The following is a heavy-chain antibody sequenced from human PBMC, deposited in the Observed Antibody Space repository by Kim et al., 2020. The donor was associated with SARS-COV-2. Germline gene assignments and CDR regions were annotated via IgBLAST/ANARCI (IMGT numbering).Heavy chain of an antibody. J-gene: IGHJ6*02. V-gene: IGHV1-2*02. D-gene: IGHD3-22*01. CDR1: GYTFTGYY. CDR2: INPNSGGT. CDR3: ARAGSITMIFTDYYYGMDV. Sequence: ASVKVSCKASGYTFTGYYMHWVRQAPGQGLEWMGWINPNSGGTNYAQKFQGRVTMTRDTSISTAYMELSRLRSDDTAVYYCARAGSITMIFTDYYYGMDVWGQGTTVTVSS.